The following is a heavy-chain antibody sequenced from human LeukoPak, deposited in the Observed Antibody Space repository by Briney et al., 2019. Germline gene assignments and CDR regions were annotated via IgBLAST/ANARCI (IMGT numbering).Heavy chain of an antibody. J-gene: IGHJ4*02. Sequence: SETLSLTCAVYGGSFSGYYWSWIRQPPGKGLEWIGEINHSGSSNCNPSLKSRVTISVDTSKNQFSLKLSSVTAADTAVYYCARGGICSGGSCSLDYWGQGTLVTVSS. D-gene: IGHD2-15*01. CDR3: ARGGICSGGSCSLDY. CDR1: GGSFSGYY. V-gene: IGHV4-34*01. CDR2: INHSGSS.